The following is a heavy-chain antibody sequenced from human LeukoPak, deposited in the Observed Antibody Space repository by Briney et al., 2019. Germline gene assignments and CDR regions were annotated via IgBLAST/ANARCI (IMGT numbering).Heavy chain of an antibody. CDR2: IDPSDSYT. CDR1: GYSSTRYW. Sequence: GQSLKISCKASGYSSTRYWISWVRQMPGKGLEWMGRIDPSDSYTNYSPSFQGHVTISADKSISTAYLQWRSLKASDTAIYYCARTYSSGWDFFDYWGQGNMVTVSS. V-gene: IGHV5-10-1*01. CDR3: ARTYSSGWDFFDY. J-gene: IGHJ4*02. D-gene: IGHD6-19*01.